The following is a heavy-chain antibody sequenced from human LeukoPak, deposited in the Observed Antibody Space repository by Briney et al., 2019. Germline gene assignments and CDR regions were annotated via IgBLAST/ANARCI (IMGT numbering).Heavy chain of an antibody. CDR3: AGTLYSGYGLGSLGAFDI. CDR2: IYSGGDT. V-gene: IGHV3-53*01. Sequence: HPGGSLRLSCAASGFTVSSNYMSWVRQAPGKGLEWVSLIYSGGDTYYADSVKGRFTISRDNSKNTLYLQMNRLRTEDTAVYYCAGTLYSGYGLGSLGAFDIWGQGTMVTVSS. CDR1: GFTVSSNY. J-gene: IGHJ3*02. D-gene: IGHD5-12*01.